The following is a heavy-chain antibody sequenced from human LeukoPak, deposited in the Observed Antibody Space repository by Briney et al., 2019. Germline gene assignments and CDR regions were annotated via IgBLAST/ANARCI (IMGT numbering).Heavy chain of an antibody. Sequence: GGSLRLSCAASGFTVSSNYMSWVRQAPGKGLEWVSVIYSGGSTYYADSVKGRFTTSRDNSKNTLYLQMNSLRAEDTAVYYCARSTLGYYFDYWGQGTLVTVSS. V-gene: IGHV3-66*01. CDR2: IYSGGST. D-gene: IGHD5/OR15-5a*01. CDR3: ARSTLGYYFDY. CDR1: GFTVSSNY. J-gene: IGHJ4*02.